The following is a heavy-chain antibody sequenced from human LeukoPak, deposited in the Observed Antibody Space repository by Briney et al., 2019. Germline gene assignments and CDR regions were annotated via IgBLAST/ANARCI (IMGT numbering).Heavy chain of an antibody. CDR1: GGPITKNNYY. V-gene: IGHV4-39*01. Sequence: SETPSLTCTVSGGPITKNNYYWGWIRQPPGKGLEWIGSIYYSGSTYYNPSLESRVTISVDASKNQFSLKVRSVTAADTAVYYCASSLGGPASASDYWGQGTLVTVSS. D-gene: IGHD3-16*01. J-gene: IGHJ4*02. CDR2: IYYSGST. CDR3: ASSLGGPASASDY.